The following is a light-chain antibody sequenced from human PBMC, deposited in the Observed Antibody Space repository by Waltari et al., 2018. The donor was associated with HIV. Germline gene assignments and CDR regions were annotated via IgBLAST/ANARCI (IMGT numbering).Light chain of an antibody. Sequence: EIVLTQSPATLSLSPGERAILSCRASQSIRNYLAWYQQRPGQAPRLLVYDTSNRATGIPARFSGSWSGTDFSLPSASLESEDFAIYYCHQGSKWPFTFGPGTKGDI. CDR3: HQGSKWPFT. V-gene: IGKV3-11*01. J-gene: IGKJ3*01. CDR2: DTS. CDR1: QSIRNY.